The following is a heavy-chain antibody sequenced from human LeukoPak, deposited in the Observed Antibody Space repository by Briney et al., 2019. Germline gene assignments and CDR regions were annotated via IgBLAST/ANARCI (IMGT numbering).Heavy chain of an antibody. D-gene: IGHD5-24*01. CDR2: ISNDERNK. V-gene: IGHV3-30*04. J-gene: IGHJ4*02. CDR1: GFTFTNFA. CDR3: AKDRAPDY. Sequence: GGSLRLSCAASGFTFTNFAMHWVRQAPGKGLEWVAVISNDERNKYYADSVKGRFTISRDNSKNTLYLQMNSLRAEDTAVYYCAKDRAPDYWGQGTLVTVSS.